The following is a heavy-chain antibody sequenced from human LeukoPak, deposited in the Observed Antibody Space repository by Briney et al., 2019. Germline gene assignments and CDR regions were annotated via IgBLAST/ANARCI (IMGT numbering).Heavy chain of an antibody. J-gene: IGHJ4*02. Sequence: ASVKVSCKASGYTCTSYGISWVRQAPGQGLEWMGWISAYNGNTNYAQKLQGRVTMTTDTSTSTAYMELRSLRSDDTAVYYCARVGRIAARSPYYFDYWGQGTLVTVSS. CDR3: ARVGRIAARSPYYFDY. CDR2: ISAYNGNT. CDR1: GYTCTSYG. V-gene: IGHV1-18*01. D-gene: IGHD6-6*01.